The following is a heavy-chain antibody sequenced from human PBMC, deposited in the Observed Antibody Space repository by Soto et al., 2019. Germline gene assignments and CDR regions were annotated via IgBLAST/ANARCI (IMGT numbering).Heavy chain of an antibody. J-gene: IGHJ4*02. Sequence: QVQLQQWGAGLLKPSETLSLTCAVDGGSFNSYYWSWIRQPPGKGLEWIAEINHRGSSNRNPALESRITTSVDTSKNQFSLELNSVTAADTAVYYCARAGFSNGFYGTFDYWGQGTRVTVSS. V-gene: IGHV4-34*02. CDR2: INHRGSS. D-gene: IGHD6-19*01. CDR1: GGSFNSYY. CDR3: ARAGFSNGFYGTFDY.